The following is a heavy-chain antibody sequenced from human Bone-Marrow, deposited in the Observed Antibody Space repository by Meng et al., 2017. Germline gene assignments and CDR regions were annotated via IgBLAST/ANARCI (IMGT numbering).Heavy chain of an antibody. Sequence: QVQVVESGGGLVKPGGCLRISCAASGFTFSDYSMSWIRQAPGKGLEWISYISSSGNTIYYADSVKGRFTISRDNAKNSLYLQMNGLRAEDTAVYYCAGDFDYWGQGTLVTVSS. CDR3: AGDFDY. J-gene: IGHJ4*02. CDR2: ISSSGNTI. CDR1: GFTFSDYS. V-gene: IGHV3-11*04.